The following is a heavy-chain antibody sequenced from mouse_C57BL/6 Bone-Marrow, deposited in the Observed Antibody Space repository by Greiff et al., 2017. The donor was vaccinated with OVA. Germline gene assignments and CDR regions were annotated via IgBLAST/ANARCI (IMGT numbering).Heavy chain of an antibody. V-gene: IGHV1-64*01. J-gene: IGHJ1*03. CDR1: GYTFTSYW. CDR3: ARTQYYGSSYDWYFDV. CDR2: IHPNSGST. D-gene: IGHD1-1*01. Sequence: QVQLQQPGAELVKPGASVKLSCKASGYTFTSYWMHWVKQRPGQGLEWIGMIHPNSGSTNYNEKFKSKATLTVDKSSSTAYTQLSSLTSEDSAVYYCARTQYYGSSYDWYFDVWGTGTTVTVSS.